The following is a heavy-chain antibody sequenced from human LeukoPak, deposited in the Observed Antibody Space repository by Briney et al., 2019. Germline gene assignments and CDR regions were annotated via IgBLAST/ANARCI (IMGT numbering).Heavy chain of an antibody. J-gene: IGHJ4*02. D-gene: IGHD4-17*01. CDR3: AREDTVTAKFDY. Sequence: GGSLRLSCAASGFTFSSYSMNWVRQAPGKGLEWVSSISGSSSYIYYADSVKGRFTISRDNAKNSLYLQMNSLRAEDTAVYYCAREDTVTAKFDYWGQGTLVTVSS. CDR1: GFTFSSYS. CDR2: ISGSSSYI. V-gene: IGHV3-21*01.